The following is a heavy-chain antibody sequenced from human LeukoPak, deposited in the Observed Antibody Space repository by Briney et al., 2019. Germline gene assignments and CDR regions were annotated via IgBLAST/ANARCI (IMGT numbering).Heavy chain of an antibody. D-gene: IGHD6-13*01. Sequence: GESLKISFKGPGYRFTSHWIGWVRPMPGKGLEWMGIIYPGDSDSRYSPSFQGQVTISADKSSSTAYLQSSSLKASDTDMYYCARQEATSGIDYWGQGTLVTVSS. CDR3: ARQEATSGIDY. CDR2: IYPGDSDS. V-gene: IGHV5-51*01. CDR1: GYRFTSHW. J-gene: IGHJ4*02.